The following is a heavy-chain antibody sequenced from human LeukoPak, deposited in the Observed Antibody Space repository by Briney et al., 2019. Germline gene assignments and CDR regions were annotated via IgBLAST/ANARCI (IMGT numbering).Heavy chain of an antibody. Sequence: ASVKVSCKASGYTFTSYYMHWVRQAPGQGLEWMGIINPSGGSTSYAQKFQGRVTMTRGTSTSTVYMELSSLRSEDTAVYYCASTVDTAMVLGWFDPWGQGTLVTVSS. D-gene: IGHD5-18*01. CDR1: GYTFTSYY. J-gene: IGHJ5*02. CDR2: INPSGGST. V-gene: IGHV1-46*01. CDR3: ASTVDTAMVLGWFDP.